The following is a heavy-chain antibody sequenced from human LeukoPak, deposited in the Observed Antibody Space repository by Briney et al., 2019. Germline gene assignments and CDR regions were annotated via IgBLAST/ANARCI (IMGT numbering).Heavy chain of an antibody. CDR3: AKAQVRYFDWLSHPFYYYYGMDV. D-gene: IGHD3-9*01. J-gene: IGHJ6*02. CDR2: ISGSGGST. CDR1: GFTFSSYA. V-gene: IGHV3-23*01. Sequence: GGSLRLSCAASGFTFSSYAMSWVRQAPGKGLEWASAISGSGGSTYYADSVKGRFTISRDNSKNTLYLQMNSLRAEDTAVYYCAKAQVRYFDWLSHPFYYYYGMDVGGQGTTVTVSS.